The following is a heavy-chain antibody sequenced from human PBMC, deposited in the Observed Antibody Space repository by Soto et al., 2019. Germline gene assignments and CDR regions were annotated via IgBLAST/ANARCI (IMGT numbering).Heavy chain of an antibody. D-gene: IGHD3-3*01. CDR2: INIDGSIT. CDR3: ARDRYYEGNWFDP. V-gene: IGHV3-74*01. CDR1: GFTFSTYW. Sequence: PGGSLRLSCAASGFTFSTYWMHWVRQAPGKGLVWVSRINIDGSITSYADSVKGRFTISRDNAANTLYLQMNSLRVEDTAVYYCARDRYYEGNWFDPWGQGTLVTVSS. J-gene: IGHJ5*02.